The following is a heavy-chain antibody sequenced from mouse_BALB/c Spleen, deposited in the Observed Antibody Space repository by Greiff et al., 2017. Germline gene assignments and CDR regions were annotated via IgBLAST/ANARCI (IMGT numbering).Heavy chain of an antibody. V-gene: IGHV3-2*02. D-gene: IGHD2-1*01. CDR2: ISYSGST. CDR1: GYSITSDYA. CDR3: ARGLYGNYGAY. J-gene: IGHJ3*01. Sequence: VQLKESGPGLVKPSQSLSLTCTVTGYSITSDYAWNWIRQFPGNKLEWMGYISYSGSTSYNPSLKSRISITRDTSKNQFFLQLNSVTTEDTATYYCARGLYGNYGAYWGQGTLVTVSA.